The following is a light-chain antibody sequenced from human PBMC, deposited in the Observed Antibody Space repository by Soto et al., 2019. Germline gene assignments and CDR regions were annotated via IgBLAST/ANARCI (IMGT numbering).Light chain of an antibody. CDR1: QSRLHSNGYNY. V-gene: IGKV2-28*01. CDR2: LGS. J-gene: IGKJ5*01. CDR3: MRTLQAPIT. Sequence: DIVMTQSPLSLPVTPGEPASISCRSSQSRLHSNGYNYLDWYLQKPGQSPQPLIYLGSNRASGVPDRFRGSGSGTDFTLKISRVVAEDVGVYYCMRTLQAPITFGQGTRLEIK.